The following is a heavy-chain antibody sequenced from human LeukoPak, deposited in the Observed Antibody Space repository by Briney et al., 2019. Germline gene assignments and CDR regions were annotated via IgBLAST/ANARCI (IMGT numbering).Heavy chain of an antibody. CDR2: IYPGDSDT. Sequence: GESLKISCKVSGYTFTNFWLGWVRQMPGKGLEWRGIIYPGDSDTRYSPSFQGQVTISAAKSLSTAYLQWSSLKASDTAMYYCASSGSGAAAQFDYWGQGTLVTVSS. D-gene: IGHD6-13*01. J-gene: IGHJ4*02. CDR1: GYTFTNFW. V-gene: IGHV5-51*01. CDR3: ASSGSGAAAQFDY.